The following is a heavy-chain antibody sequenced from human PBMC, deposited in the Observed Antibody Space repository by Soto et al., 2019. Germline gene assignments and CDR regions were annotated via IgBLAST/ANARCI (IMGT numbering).Heavy chain of an antibody. CDR1: GFTFSYYG. CDR2: ISYDGSNR. Sequence: PGGSLRLSCAASGFTFSYYGLHWVRHAPGKGLEWVAGISYDGSNRYYGDSVKGRFSISRDNPNNTLYLQVNSLRDEDTAVYYCAKGGRIPTSSVDYWGQGTLVTVSS. CDR3: AKGGRIPTSSVDY. D-gene: IGHD2-2*01. V-gene: IGHV3-30*18. J-gene: IGHJ4*02.